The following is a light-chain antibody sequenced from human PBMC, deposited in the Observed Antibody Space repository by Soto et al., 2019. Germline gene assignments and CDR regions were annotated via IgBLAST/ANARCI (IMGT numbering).Light chain of an antibody. J-gene: IGLJ2*01. V-gene: IGLV2-14*01. CDR3: SSYTSSSTLNVV. CDR2: DVS. CDR1: SSDIGGYNY. Sequence: QSVLTQPASVSGSPGQSITISCTGTSSDIGGYNYVSWYQQHPGKAPKLIIYDVSNRPSGVSYRFSGSKSGNTASLTISGLQAEDEADYYCSSYTSSSTLNVVFGGGTKLTVL.